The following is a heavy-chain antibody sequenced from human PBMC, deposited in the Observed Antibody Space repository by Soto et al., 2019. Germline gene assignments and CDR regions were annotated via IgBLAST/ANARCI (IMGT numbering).Heavy chain of an antibody. J-gene: IGHJ4*02. CDR1: GFTFSSYG. CDR2: ISYDGSNK. D-gene: IGHD1-26*01. CDR3: AKSKVGATKAKRVGYFDY. Sequence: QVQLVESGGGVVQPGGSLRLSCAASGFTFSSYGMHWVRQAPGKGLEWVAVISYDGSNKYYADSVKGRFTISRDNSKNTLYLQMNSLRAEDTAVYYCAKSKVGATKAKRVGYFDYWGQGTLVTVSS. V-gene: IGHV3-30*18.